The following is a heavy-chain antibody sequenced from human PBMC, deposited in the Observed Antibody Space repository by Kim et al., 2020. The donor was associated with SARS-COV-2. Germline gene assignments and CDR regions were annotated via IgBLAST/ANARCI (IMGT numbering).Heavy chain of an antibody. V-gene: IGHV7-4-1*02. CDR3: APCTNGVCPHGGFDP. Sequence: ASVKVSCKASGYTFTSYAMNWVRQAPGQGLEWMGWINTNTGNPTYAQGFTGRFVFSLDTSVSTAYLQISSLKAEDTAVYYCAPCTNGVCPHGGFDPWGQGTLVTVSS. CDR2: INTNTGNP. CDR1: GYTFTSYA. D-gene: IGHD2-8*01. J-gene: IGHJ5*02.